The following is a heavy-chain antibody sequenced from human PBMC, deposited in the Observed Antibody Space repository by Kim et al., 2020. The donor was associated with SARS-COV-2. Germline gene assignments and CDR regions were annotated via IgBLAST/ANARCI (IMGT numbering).Heavy chain of an antibody. CDR2: IGGGGEWT. J-gene: IGHJ4*02. V-gene: IGHV3-23*01. CDR1: GFTFSSYD. Sequence: GGSLRLSCAASGFTFSSYDMTWVRQAPGKGLEWVSTIGGGGEWTYYADSVRGRFAMSRDNSENTLFLQMNSLRAEAPAEYYLAKDSPWRTAYWAQGTLFT. CDR3: AKDSPWRTAY.